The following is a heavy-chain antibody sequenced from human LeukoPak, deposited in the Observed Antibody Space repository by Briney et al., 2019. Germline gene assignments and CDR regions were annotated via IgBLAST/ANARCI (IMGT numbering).Heavy chain of an antibody. CDR2: IYHSGST. V-gene: IGHV4-30-2*01. CDR1: GGSISSGGYY. Sequence: SETLSLTCTVSGGSISSGGYYWSWIRQPPGKGLEWIGYIYHSGSTYYNPSLKSRVTISVDRSKNQFSLKLRSVTAADTAVYYCAKIGDAGLGSHDYWGQGTLVTISS. J-gene: IGHJ4*02. D-gene: IGHD3-10*01. CDR3: AKIGDAGLGSHDY.